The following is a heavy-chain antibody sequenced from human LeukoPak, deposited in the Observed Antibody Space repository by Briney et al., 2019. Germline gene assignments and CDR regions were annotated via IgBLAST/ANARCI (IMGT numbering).Heavy chain of an antibody. CDR3: AKVLPAAVSTNFDY. Sequence: SETLSLTCTVSGGSISSYYWSWIRQPPGKGLEWIGYIYYSGSTNYNPSLKSRVTISVDTSKNQFSLKLSSVSAADTAVYYCAKVLPAAVSTNFDYWGQGTLVTVSS. J-gene: IGHJ4*02. D-gene: IGHD2-2*01. CDR2: IYYSGST. V-gene: IGHV4-59*08. CDR1: GGSISSYY.